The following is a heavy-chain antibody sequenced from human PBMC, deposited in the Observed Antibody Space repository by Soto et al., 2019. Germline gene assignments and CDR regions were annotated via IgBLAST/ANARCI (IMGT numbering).Heavy chain of an antibody. CDR1: GYNFSPFW. CDR2: ISYDGSDK. CDR3: AKGVPSPTQHAFDI. J-gene: IGHJ3*02. V-gene: IGHV3-30*18. Sequence: GESLKISCAASGYNFSPFWMHWVRQAPGKGLEWVAMISYDGSDKYFSDSVKGRLTISRDNSKNTVSLEMNSLRTKDTAAYYCAKGVPSPTQHAFDIWGQGTMVTVSS.